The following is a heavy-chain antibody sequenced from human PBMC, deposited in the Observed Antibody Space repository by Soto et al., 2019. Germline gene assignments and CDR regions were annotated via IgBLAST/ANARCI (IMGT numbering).Heavy chain of an antibody. CDR2: TNPNSGGT. V-gene: IGHV1-2*02. CDR3: ARGAGAAGTPGTVRFAFDI. Sequence: QVQLEQSGPEVKKNGASVKVSCKASGYTFSAYYMHWVRQAPGQGLEWMGWTNPNSGGTNYAQKFQGRVTMTRDTPISTGYMEVNGLRPDDTAVYYCARGAGAAGTPGTVRFAFDIWGQGTMVTVSS. J-gene: IGHJ3*02. D-gene: IGHD6-13*01. CDR1: GYTFSAYY.